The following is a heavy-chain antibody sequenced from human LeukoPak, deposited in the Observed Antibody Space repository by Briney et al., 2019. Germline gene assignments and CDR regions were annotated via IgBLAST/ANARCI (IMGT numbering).Heavy chain of an antibody. D-gene: IGHD6-19*01. J-gene: IGHJ4*02. Sequence: GGSLRLSCAASGFTFSSYSMNWVRQAPGKGLEWVSSISSSSSYIYYADSVKGRFTISRDNAKNSLYLQMNSLRAEDTAVYYCAKDRGSGWPYYFDYWGQGTLVTVSS. CDR1: GFTFSSYS. CDR3: AKDRGSGWPYYFDY. V-gene: IGHV3-21*04. CDR2: ISSSSSYI.